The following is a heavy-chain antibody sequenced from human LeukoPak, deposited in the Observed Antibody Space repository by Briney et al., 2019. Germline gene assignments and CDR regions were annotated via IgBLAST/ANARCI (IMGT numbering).Heavy chain of an antibody. CDR3: ARDRYYYGSGSYSRNYYYYYGIDV. CDR2: ISYDGSNK. V-gene: IGHV3-30*03. D-gene: IGHD3-10*01. CDR1: GFSFSTYG. J-gene: IGHJ6*02. Sequence: GGSLRLSCAASGFSFSTYGMHWVRQAPGKGLEWVAVISYDGSNKYYADSVKGRFTISRDNSKNTLYLQMNSLRAEDTAVYYCARDRYYYGSGSYSRNYYYYYGIDVWGQGTTVTVSS.